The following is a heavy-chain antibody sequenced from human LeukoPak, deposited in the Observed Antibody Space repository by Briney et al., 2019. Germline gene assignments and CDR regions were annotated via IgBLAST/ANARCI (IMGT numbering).Heavy chain of an antibody. V-gene: IGHV3-74*01. CDR3: AKDLSWGATDY. D-gene: IGHD6-13*01. Sequence: TGGSLRLSCAASGFVFSNNWMYWVRQAPGRGLVWVSGVNSDGSSIAYADSVKGRLTISRDNAKNTLFLQMNSLTVEDTAMYYCAKDLSWGATDYWGQGTLVTVSS. CDR1: GFVFSNNW. J-gene: IGHJ4*02. CDR2: VNSDGSSI.